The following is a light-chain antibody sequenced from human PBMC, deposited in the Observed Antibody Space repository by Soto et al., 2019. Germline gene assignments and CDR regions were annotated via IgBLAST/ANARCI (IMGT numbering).Light chain of an antibody. CDR2: DAS. CDR1: QSISSW. Sequence: DVQTSQCRSPLYASGGDRVTITCLSSQSISSWLAWYQQKPGKAPKLLIYDASSLESGVPSRFSGSGSGTEFTLTISSLQPDDFATYYCQHYNSYSPTFGQGTKV. CDR3: QHYNSYSPT. J-gene: IGKJ1*01. V-gene: IGKV1-5*01.